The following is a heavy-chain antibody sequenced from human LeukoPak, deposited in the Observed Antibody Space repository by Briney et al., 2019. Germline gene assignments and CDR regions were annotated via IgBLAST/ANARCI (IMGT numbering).Heavy chain of an antibody. V-gene: IGHV3-33*01. CDR1: GFTFSSFG. CDR3: ARVGCTGGSCRPYHYYGMDV. CDR2: IWYDASNK. D-gene: IGHD2-15*01. Sequence: GGSLRLSCAASGFTFSSFGMHWVRQAPGKGLEWVAVIWYDASNKYYADSVKGRFTISRDNSKNTLYLQMNSLRAEDTAVYYCARVGCTGGSCRPYHYYGMDVWGQGTTATVSS. J-gene: IGHJ6*02.